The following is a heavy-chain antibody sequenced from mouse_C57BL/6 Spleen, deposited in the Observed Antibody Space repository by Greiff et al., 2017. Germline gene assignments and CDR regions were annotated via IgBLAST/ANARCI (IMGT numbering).Heavy chain of an antibody. Sequence: EVMLVESGGGLVKPGGSLKLSCAASGFTFSDYGMHWVRQAPEKGLEWVAYISSGSSTIYYADTVKGRFTISRDNAKNTLFLQMTSLRSEDTAMYYGARMVYGSSYGYFDVWGTGTTVTVSS. V-gene: IGHV5-17*01. J-gene: IGHJ1*03. CDR3: ARMVYGSSYGYFDV. D-gene: IGHD1-1*01. CDR1: GFTFSDYG. CDR2: ISSGSSTI.